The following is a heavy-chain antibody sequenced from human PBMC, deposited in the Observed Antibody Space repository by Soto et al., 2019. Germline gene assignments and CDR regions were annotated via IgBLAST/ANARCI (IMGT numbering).Heavy chain of an antibody. CDR3: ARSQSLYRFLAPMDV. V-gene: IGHV4-34*01. Sequence: SETLSLTCGVYGGSFSGYYWSWIRQPPGKGLEWIGEINHSGSTNYNPSLKSRVTISVDTSKNQFSLELASVTAADTAVYYCARSQSLYRFLAPMDVWGQGTTVTVAS. CDR1: GGSFSGYY. J-gene: IGHJ6*02. CDR2: INHSGST. D-gene: IGHD3-3*01.